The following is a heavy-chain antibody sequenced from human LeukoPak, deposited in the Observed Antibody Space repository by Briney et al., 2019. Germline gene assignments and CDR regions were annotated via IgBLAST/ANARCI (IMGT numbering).Heavy chain of an antibody. CDR1: GFTFSSYA. CDR2: ISGSGGST. D-gene: IGHD2-8*01. V-gene: IGHV3-23*01. CDR3: TSLSDAIESFGTRNL. Sequence: GGSLRLSCAASGFTFSSYAMSWVRQAPGKGLEWVSVISGSGGSTHYTDPVNGRFTISRDNSKNTLSLQMNSLRAEDTAVYYCTSLSDAIESFGTRNLWGQGTLVTVSS. J-gene: IGHJ5*02.